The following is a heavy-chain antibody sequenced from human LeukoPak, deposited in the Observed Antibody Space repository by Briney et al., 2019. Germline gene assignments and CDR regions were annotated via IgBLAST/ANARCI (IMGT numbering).Heavy chain of an antibody. J-gene: IGHJ4*02. D-gene: IGHD2-8*01. CDR1: GFTVSSNY. V-gene: IGHV3-53*01. CDR2: IYSGGST. Sequence: PGGSLRLSCAASGFTVSSNYMSWVRQAPGKGLEWVSVIYSGGSTYYADSVKGRFTISRDNSKNTLYLQMNSLRAEDTAVYYCARGSGMVYAILPFDYWGQGTLVTVSS. CDR3: ARGSGMVYAILPFDY.